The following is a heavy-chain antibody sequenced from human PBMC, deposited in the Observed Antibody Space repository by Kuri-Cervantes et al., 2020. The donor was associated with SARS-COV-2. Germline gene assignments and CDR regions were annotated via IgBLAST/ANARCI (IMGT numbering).Heavy chain of an antibody. Sequence: GGSLGLSCTGSGYSFTSYWISWVRQMPGKGLEWMGRIDPSDSYTNYSPSFQGLVTISADKSISTAYLQWSSLKASDTAMYYCARKPSGSGYNYGMDVWGQGTTVTVSS. J-gene: IGHJ6*02. D-gene: IGHD3-10*01. CDR3: ARKPSGSGYNYGMDV. V-gene: IGHV5-10-1*01. CDR2: IDPSDSYT. CDR1: GYSFTSYW.